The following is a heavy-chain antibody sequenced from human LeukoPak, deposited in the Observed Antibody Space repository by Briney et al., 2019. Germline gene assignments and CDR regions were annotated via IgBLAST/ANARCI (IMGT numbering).Heavy chain of an antibody. J-gene: IGHJ3*02. CDR2: ISSSSSYI. CDR3: ARVNDYYGSGVAFDI. Sequence: GGSLRLSCAASGFTFSSYSMNWVRQAPGKGLEWVSSISSSSSYIYYADSVKGRFTISRDNAKNSLYLQMNSLRAEDTAVYYCARVNDYYGSGVAFDIWGQGIMVTVSS. D-gene: IGHD3-10*01. CDR1: GFTFSSYS. V-gene: IGHV3-21*01.